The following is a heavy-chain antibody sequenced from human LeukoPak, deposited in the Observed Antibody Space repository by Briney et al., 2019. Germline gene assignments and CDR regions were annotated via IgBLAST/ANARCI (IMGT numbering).Heavy chain of an antibody. Sequence: GGSLRLSCAASGFTFSNYAMSWVRQAPGKGLEWVANIKQDGSEKNYADSVKGRFTISRDNAKNSLYLQMNSLRVEDTAVYYCARDHLGTFDYWGQGTLVTVSS. V-gene: IGHV3-7*01. CDR3: ARDHLGTFDY. J-gene: IGHJ4*02. CDR2: IKQDGSEK. D-gene: IGHD1-1*01. CDR1: GFTFSNYA.